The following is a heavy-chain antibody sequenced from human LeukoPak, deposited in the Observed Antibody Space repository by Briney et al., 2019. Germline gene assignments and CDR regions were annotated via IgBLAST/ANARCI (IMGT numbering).Heavy chain of an antibody. V-gene: IGHV3-66*01. Sequence: PGGSLRLSCAASGFTVSSNYMSWVRQAPGKGLEWVSVIYSGGSTYYADSVKGRFTISRDNGKNSLYLQMNSLRAEDTAVYYCARYNWLELWGQGTRVTVSS. CDR1: GFTVSSNY. CDR2: IYSGGST. CDR3: ARYNWLEL. D-gene: IGHD1-20*01. J-gene: IGHJ4*02.